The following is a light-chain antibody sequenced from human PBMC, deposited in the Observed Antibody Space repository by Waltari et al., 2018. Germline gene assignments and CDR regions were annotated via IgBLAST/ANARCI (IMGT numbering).Light chain of an antibody. V-gene: IGLV3-21*02. CDR1: NIGGKS. J-gene: IGLJ2*01. CDR3: QVWDTTTDPRV. CDR2: DDS. Sequence: SYVVTQPPSVSVAPGQTASITCGGNNIGGKSVHWYQQKPGQAPVLVVYDDSDRPSGVPVRFSGYNSENTAALTINSVEAGDEAAYYCQVWDTTTDPRVFGGGTKLTVL.